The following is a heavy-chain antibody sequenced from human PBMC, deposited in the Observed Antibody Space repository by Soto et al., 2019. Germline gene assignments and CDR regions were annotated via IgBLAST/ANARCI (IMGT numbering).Heavy chain of an antibody. CDR2: ISYDGSNK. D-gene: IGHD6-13*01. CDR1: GFTFSSYG. Sequence: TGGSLRLSCAASGFTFSSYGMHWVRQAPGKGLEWVAVISYDGSNKYYADSVKGRFTISRDNSKNTLYLQMNSLRAEGTAVYYCAKDRKHSSSWEPFGYWGQGTLVTVSS. V-gene: IGHV3-30*18. CDR3: AKDRKHSSSWEPFGY. J-gene: IGHJ4*02.